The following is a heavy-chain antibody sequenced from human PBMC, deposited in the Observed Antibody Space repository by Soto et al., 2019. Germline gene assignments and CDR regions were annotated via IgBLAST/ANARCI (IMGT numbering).Heavy chain of an antibody. Sequence: GGSLRLSCAVSGFNVSNYRMVWVRQAPGKGLEWVAYISSSSTTTPYYANSVKGRFTLSRDNAKNSLFLQMSSLRAEDTAVYYCARDQYCTYTNCHVYQYFAPWGQGTLVTVSS. J-gene: IGHJ5*01. CDR2: ISSSSTTTP. CDR1: GFNVSNYR. V-gene: IGHV3-48*01. CDR3: ARDQYCTYTNCHVYQYFAP. D-gene: IGHD2-2*01.